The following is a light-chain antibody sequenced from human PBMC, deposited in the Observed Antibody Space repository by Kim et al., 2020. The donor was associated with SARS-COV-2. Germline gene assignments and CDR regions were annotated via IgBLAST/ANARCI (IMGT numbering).Light chain of an antibody. V-gene: IGLV2-14*01. J-gene: IGLJ1*01. CDR2: EVS. Sequence: QSALTQPASVSGSPGQSITISCTGTTSDFGGYNYVSWYQQHPGKAPKLMIYEVSNRPSGVSNRFSGSKSGNTASLTISGLQAEDEADYYCSSYTSTRTLVFGTGTKVTVL. CDR1: TSDFGGYNY. CDR3: SSYTSTRTLV.